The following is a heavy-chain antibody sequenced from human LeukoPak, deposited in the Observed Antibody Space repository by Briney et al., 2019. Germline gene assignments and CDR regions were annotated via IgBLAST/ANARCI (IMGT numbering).Heavy chain of an antibody. CDR2: ISGSGGST. J-gene: IGHJ4*02. Sequence: GGSQRLSCAASGFTFSSYAMSWVRQAPGKGLEWVSAISGSGGSTYYADSVKGRFTISRDNSKNTLYLQMNSLRAEDTAVYYCAKSRLAVAWSMDVDYWGQGTLVTVSS. CDR3: AKSRLAVAWSMDVDY. D-gene: IGHD6-19*01. V-gene: IGHV3-23*01. CDR1: GFTFSSYA.